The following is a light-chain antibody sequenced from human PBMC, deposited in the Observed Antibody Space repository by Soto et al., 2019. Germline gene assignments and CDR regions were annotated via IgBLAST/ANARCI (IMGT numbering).Light chain of an antibody. CDR1: QSISGTY. Sequence: EIVLTQSPGILSLSPGERATLSCRASQSISGTYLVWYQQKPGQAPRLLIYGASSRATGIPDRFSGSGSWTDFTLTISRLEPEDFAVYYCQQNGNSAPWTFGQGTKVEIK. CDR2: GAS. V-gene: IGKV3-20*01. CDR3: QQNGNSAPWT. J-gene: IGKJ1*01.